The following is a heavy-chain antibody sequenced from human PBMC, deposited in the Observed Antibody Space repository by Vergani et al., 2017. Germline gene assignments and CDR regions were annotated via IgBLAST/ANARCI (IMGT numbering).Heavy chain of an antibody. CDR2: INSDGSST. J-gene: IGHJ4*02. Sequence: EVQLVESGGGLVQPGGSLRLSCAASGFTFSSYWMHWVRQAPGKGLVWVSRINSDGSSTSYADSVKGRFTISRDNAKNTLYLQMNSLRAEDTAVYYCAKDTYYGFWCGYYSFDYWGQGTLVTVSS. CDR1: GFTFSSYW. V-gene: IGHV3-74*01. CDR3: AKDTYYGFWCGYYSFDY. D-gene: IGHD3-3*01.